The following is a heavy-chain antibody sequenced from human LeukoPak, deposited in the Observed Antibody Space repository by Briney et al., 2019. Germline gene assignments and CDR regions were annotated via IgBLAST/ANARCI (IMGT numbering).Heavy chain of an antibody. J-gene: IGHJ3*02. CDR3: ARHVTTASAARGFDI. CDR1: GYTFTNYR. CDR2: IYPGDSDT. V-gene: IGHV5-51*01. Sequence: GESLKISCLGSGYTFTNYRIAWVRQMPGKGLEWMGIIYPGDSDTTYSPSFQGQVTISADKSISTAYLQWSGLKASDTAVYYCARHVTTASAARGFDIWGQGTMVTVSS. D-gene: IGHD1-14*01.